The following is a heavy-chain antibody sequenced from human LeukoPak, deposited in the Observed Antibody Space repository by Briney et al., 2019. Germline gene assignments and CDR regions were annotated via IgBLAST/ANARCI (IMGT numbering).Heavy chain of an antibody. D-gene: IGHD2-8*01. CDR1: GFTFDDYG. J-gene: IGHJ6*03. CDR2: INWNGGNT. V-gene: IGHV3-20*04. CDR3: ARAPGVRYYYYMDV. Sequence: GGSLRRSCAASGFTFDDYGMSWVRQAPGKGLEWVSGINWNGGNTGYADSVKGRFTIPRDNVKNSLYLQMNSLRAEDTALYYCARAPGVRYYYYMDVWGKGTTVTVSS.